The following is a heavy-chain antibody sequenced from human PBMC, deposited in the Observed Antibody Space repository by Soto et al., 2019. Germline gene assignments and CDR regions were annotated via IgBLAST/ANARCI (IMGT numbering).Heavy chain of an antibody. CDR1: GGSFGSYY. CDR3: ARVSLWDPYYYGMDV. V-gene: IGHV4-59*01. D-gene: IGHD3-16*01. Sequence: SETLSLTCTVSGGSFGSYYWSWIRQPPGKGLEWIGYIYYTGNTNYNPSLKSRVTISVDTSKNKFSLSLRSVTAADTAIYFCARVSLWDPYYYGMDVWGQGTTVT. J-gene: IGHJ6*02. CDR2: IYYTGNT.